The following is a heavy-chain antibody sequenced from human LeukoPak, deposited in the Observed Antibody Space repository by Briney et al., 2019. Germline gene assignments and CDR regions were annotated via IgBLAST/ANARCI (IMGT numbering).Heavy chain of an antibody. CDR3: ARGGWSLDY. Sequence: SETLSLTCTVSGGSISSYYWTWIRQPAGKALEWIGRIYSGGNTNYNPSLESRVTMSVDTSKNQFSLKLSSVTAADTAVYYCARGGWSLDYWGQGTLVTVSS. D-gene: IGHD6-19*01. CDR2: IYSGGNT. CDR1: GGSISSYY. J-gene: IGHJ4*02. V-gene: IGHV4-4*07.